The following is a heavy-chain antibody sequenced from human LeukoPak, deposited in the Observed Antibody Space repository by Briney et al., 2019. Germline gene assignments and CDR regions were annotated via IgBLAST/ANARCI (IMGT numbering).Heavy chain of an antibody. CDR2: ISSSSSYI. D-gene: IGHD6-13*01. V-gene: IGHV3-21*01. CDR3: ARSYSSSWYLWLDYFDY. J-gene: IGHJ4*02. Sequence: GGSLRLSCAASGFTFSNYWMNWVRQAPGKGLEWVSSISSSSSYIYYADSVKGRFTISRDNAKNSLYLQMNSLRAEDTAVYYCARSYSSSWYLWLDYFDYWGQGTLVTASS. CDR1: GFTFSNYW.